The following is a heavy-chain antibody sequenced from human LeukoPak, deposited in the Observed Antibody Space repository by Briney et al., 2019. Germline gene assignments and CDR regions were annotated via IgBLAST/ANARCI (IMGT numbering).Heavy chain of an antibody. CDR1: RDSITHYY. CDR3: ARARMMSGYDFYYYYYGMDV. V-gene: IGHV4-59*01. CDR2: IYYSGNT. Sequence: SETLSLTCTVSRDSITHYYWSWIRQPPGKGLEWIGYIYYSGNTYYNPSLKSRVTISVATSKNQFSLKLSSLTAADTAVYYCARARMMSGYDFYYYYYGMDVWGQGTTVTVSS. D-gene: IGHD5-12*01. J-gene: IGHJ6*02.